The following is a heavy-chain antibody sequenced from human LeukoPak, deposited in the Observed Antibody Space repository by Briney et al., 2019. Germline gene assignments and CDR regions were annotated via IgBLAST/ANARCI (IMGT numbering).Heavy chain of an antibody. CDR3: AKDLPHTYYYDSSGYYFDY. CDR1: GFTFITYW. Sequence: GGSLRLSCAASGFTFITYWMSWVRQAPGKGLEWVANIKQDGSEKYYLDSVKGRFTISRDNSKNTLYLQMNSLRAEDTAVYYCAKDLPHTYYYDSSGYYFDYWGQGTLVTVSS. J-gene: IGHJ4*02. D-gene: IGHD3-22*01. V-gene: IGHV3-7*01. CDR2: IKQDGSEK.